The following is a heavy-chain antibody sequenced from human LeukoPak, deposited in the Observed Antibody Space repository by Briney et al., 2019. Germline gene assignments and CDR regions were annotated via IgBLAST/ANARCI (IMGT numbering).Heavy chain of an antibody. CDR2: IYYSGST. CDR1: GGSISSYY. CDR3: ARVKQWTFDY. D-gene: IGHD6-19*01. J-gene: IGHJ4*02. Sequence: PSETLSLTCTVSGGSISSYYWSWIRQPPGKGLKWIGYIYYSGSTNYNPSLKSRVTISVDTSKNQFSLKLSSVTAADTAVYYCARVKQWTFDYWGQGTLVTVSS. V-gene: IGHV4-59*01.